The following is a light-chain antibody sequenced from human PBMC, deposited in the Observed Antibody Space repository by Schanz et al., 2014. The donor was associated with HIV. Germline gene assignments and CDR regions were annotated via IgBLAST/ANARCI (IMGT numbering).Light chain of an antibody. CDR3: CSYTSSSTVL. Sequence: QSALTQPRSVSGSPGQSVTISCTGTSSDVGGYNSVSWYQQHPGKAPKLMLYDVSKRPSGVPDRFSGSKSGDTASLTISGLQAEDEAGYYCCSYTSSSTVLFGGGTKLTVL. CDR2: DVS. J-gene: IGLJ2*01. CDR1: SSDVGGYNS. V-gene: IGLV2-11*01.